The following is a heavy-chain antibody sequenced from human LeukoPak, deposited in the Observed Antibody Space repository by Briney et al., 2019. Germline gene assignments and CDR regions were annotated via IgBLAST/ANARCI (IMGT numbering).Heavy chain of an antibody. CDR3: AREIYGSGTHPFDY. CDR1: GFTFSTYD. J-gene: IGHJ4*02. V-gene: IGHV3-21*06. Sequence: KPGESLRLSCAASGFTFSTYDMNWVRQAPGKGLEWLSAISSRSDYIYYADSVKGRFTVSRDNAENPLYLQMSSLRAEDTAVYYCAREIYGSGTHPFDYWGQGTLVTVSS. D-gene: IGHD3-10*01. CDR2: ISSRSDYI.